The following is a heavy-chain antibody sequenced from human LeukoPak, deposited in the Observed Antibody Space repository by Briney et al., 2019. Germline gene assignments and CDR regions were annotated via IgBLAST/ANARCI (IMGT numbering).Heavy chain of an antibody. CDR3: VRGTPTPGMDY. D-gene: IGHD3-10*01. CDR2: IDTTTGNP. J-gene: IGHJ4*02. V-gene: IGHV7-4-1*02. CDR1: GYPFSAHF. Sequence: ASVRVSCTASGYPFSAHFLNWVRQAPGQGLEWMGNIDTTTGNPRYAQDFTGRFVFSLDTSVSTAYLQITSLKADDTAAYYCVRGTPTPGMDYWGQGTQVTVSS.